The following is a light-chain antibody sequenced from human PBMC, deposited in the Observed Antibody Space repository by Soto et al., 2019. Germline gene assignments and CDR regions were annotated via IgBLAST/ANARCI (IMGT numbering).Light chain of an antibody. V-gene: IGKV1-5*01. CDR1: QSISSW. J-gene: IGKJ2*01. CDR2: DAS. CDR3: QQYNSYSRGT. Sequence: DIQMTQSPSTLSASVGDRVTITCRASQSISSWLAWYQQKPGKAPKLLIYDASSLESGIPSRFSGSGSGTEFILTIRSLQPDHFAIYYCQQYNSYSRGTFGQGTKLEIK.